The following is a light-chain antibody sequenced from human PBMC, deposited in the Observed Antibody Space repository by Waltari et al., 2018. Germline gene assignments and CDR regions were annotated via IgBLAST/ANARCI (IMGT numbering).Light chain of an antibody. Sequence: SYELTQPPSVSVSPGQTASITCSGDKLGDKYACWYQQKPGQSPVLVIYQDRKRPSGIPDRFSCSNSGNTATLTISGTQAMDEADYYCQAWDSSTASVVFGGGTKLTVL. J-gene: IGLJ2*01. CDR3: QAWDSSTASVV. V-gene: IGLV3-1*01. CDR1: KLGDKY. CDR2: QDR.